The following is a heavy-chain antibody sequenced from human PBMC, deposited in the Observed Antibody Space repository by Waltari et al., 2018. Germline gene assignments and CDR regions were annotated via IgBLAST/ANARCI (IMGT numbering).Heavy chain of an antibody. CDR2: IYYSGST. Sequence: QLQLQESGPGLVKPSETLSLTCTVSGGSISSSSYYWGWIRQPPGKGLEWIGSIYYSGSTFYNPSLKSRVTISVDTSKNQFSLKLSSVTAAETAVYYCARLRYYDSSGYIYDAFDIWGQGTMVTVSS. CDR1: GGSISSSSYY. V-gene: IGHV4-39*01. CDR3: ARLRYYDSSGYIYDAFDI. D-gene: IGHD3-22*01. J-gene: IGHJ3*02.